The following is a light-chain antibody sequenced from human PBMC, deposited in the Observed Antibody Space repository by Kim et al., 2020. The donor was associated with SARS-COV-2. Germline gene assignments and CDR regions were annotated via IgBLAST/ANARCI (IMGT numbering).Light chain of an antibody. V-gene: IGLV1-44*01. CDR1: ISNIGSNP. Sequence: QSVLTQPPSASGTPGQRINISCSGSISNIGSNPVNWYQQVPGKAPRLLIYTQNQRPSGIPDRFSGSKSGTSVSLAISGLQFEDEALYYCAAWDDSLNGRVFGGGTKVTVL. J-gene: IGLJ3*02. CDR3: AAWDDSLNGRV. CDR2: TQN.